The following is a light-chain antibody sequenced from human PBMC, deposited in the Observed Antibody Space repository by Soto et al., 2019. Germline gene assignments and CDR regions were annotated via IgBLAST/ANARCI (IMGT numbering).Light chain of an antibody. Sequence: QSVLSQPASVSGSPGQSITISCTGTSNDVGYYNYVSWYQQHPGQAPKLMISEVTTRPSGVSDRFSGSKSGNTASLTISSLQAEDAAHYYCSSYTTAYTQVFGGGTKLTVL. CDR1: SNDVGYYNY. CDR3: SSYTTAYTQV. CDR2: EVT. J-gene: IGLJ3*02. V-gene: IGLV2-14*01.